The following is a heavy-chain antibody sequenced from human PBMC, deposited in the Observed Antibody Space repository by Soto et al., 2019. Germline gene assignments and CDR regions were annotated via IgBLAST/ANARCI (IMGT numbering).Heavy chain of an antibody. CDR3: ARERWGDSITMVRGVIPSTTYYGMDV. Sequence: ASVKVSCKASGGTFSSYAISWVRQAPGQGLEWMGGIIPIFGTANYAQKFQGRVTITADESTSTAYMELSSLRSEDTAVYYCARERWGDSITMVRGVIPSTTYYGMDVWGQGTTVTV. J-gene: IGHJ6*02. CDR2: IIPIFGTA. V-gene: IGHV1-69*13. CDR1: GGTFSSYA. D-gene: IGHD3-10*01.